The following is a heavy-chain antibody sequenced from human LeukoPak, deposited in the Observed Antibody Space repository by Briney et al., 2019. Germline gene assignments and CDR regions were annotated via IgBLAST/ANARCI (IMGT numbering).Heavy chain of an antibody. D-gene: IGHD3-22*01. V-gene: IGHV3-33*01. CDR2: ICYECSNK. Sequence: PGRSLRLSCAASGFTFSIYGMHCVRQAPGKGLAWMSVICYECSNKDYADSVKCRFTISRDNSKNTLYLEMNSMRAEDTAVYYCARDRYYYDSSGYYYDYWGQGTLVTVSS. CDR3: ARDRYYYDSSGYYYDY. CDR1: GFTFSIYG. J-gene: IGHJ4*02.